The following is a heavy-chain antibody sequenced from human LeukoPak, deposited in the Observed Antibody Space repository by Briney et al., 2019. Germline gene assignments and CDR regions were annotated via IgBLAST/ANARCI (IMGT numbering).Heavy chain of an antibody. CDR2: IYTSGST. CDR1: GGSISSGSYY. Sequence: SETLSPTCTVSGGSISSGSYYWSWIRQPAGKGLEWIGRIYTSGSTNYNPSLKSRVTISEDTSKNQFSLKLRFVTAADTAVYYCAKGRSSGWYGWYFDLWGRGTLVTVSS. CDR3: AKGRSSGWYGWYFDL. J-gene: IGHJ2*01. D-gene: IGHD6-19*01. V-gene: IGHV4-61*02.